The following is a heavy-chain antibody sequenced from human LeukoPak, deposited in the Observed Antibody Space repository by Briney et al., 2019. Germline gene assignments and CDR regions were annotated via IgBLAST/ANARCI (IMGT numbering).Heavy chain of an antibody. CDR3: ARNPKSSARPLLFDY. CDR2: INPNSGGT. V-gene: IGHV1-2*02. D-gene: IGHD6-6*01. CDR1: GYTFTGYY. Sequence: AASVKVSCKASGYTFTGYYMHWVRQAPGQGLEWMGWINPNSGGTNYAQKFQGRVTMTRDTSISTAYMELSRLRSDDTAVYYCARNPKSSARPLLFDYWGQGTLVTVSS. J-gene: IGHJ4*02.